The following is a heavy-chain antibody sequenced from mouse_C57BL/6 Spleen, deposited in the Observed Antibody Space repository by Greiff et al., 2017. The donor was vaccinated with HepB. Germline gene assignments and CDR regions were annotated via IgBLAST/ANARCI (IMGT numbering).Heavy chain of an antibody. CDR1: GFTFSSYG. Sequence: EVQLVESGGDLVKPGGSLKLSCAASGFTFSSYGMSWVRQTPDKRLEWVATISSGGSYTYYPDSVKGRFTISRDNAKNTLYLQMSSLKSEDTAMYYCARITTVAHWYFDVWGTGTTVTVSS. CDR3: ARITTVAHWYFDV. D-gene: IGHD1-1*01. J-gene: IGHJ1*03. CDR2: ISSGGSYT. V-gene: IGHV5-6*01.